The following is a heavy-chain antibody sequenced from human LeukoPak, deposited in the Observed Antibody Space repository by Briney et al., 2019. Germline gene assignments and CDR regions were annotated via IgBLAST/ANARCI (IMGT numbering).Heavy chain of an antibody. CDR3: AREVTTGFYYFDY. Sequence: GGSLRLSCAASGFTFSSYAMSWVRQAPGKGLEWVSAISGSRSYTYYADSVKGRFTISRDNSKNTLYLQMNSLRAEDTAVYYCAREVTTGFYYFDYWGQGTLVTVSS. J-gene: IGHJ4*02. CDR1: GFTFSSYA. D-gene: IGHD4-11*01. V-gene: IGHV3-23*01. CDR2: ISGSRSYT.